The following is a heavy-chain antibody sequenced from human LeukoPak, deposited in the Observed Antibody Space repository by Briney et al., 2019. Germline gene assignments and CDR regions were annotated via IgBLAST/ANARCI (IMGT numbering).Heavy chain of an antibody. CDR2: IYYSGST. V-gene: IGHV4-59*01. J-gene: IGHJ3*02. D-gene: IGHD1-20*01. CDR3: ARDGIIGMHAFDI. CDR1: GYSISIYY. Sequence: PSETLSPTCTVSGYSISIYYWSWIRQPPGKGLEWIGYIYYSGSTNYNPSLKSRVTISVDTSKNQFSLKLSSVTAADTAVYYCARDGIIGMHAFDIWGQGTMVTVSS.